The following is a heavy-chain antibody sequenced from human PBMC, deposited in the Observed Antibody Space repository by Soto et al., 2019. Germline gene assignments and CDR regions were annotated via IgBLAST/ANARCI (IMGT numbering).Heavy chain of an antibody. CDR3: ARGVYGSGSLPGDYGMDV. CDR2: ISAYNGNT. Sequence: ASVKVSCKASGYTFTSYGISWVRQAPGQGLEWMGWISAYNGNTNYAQKLQGRVTMTTDTSTSTAYMELRSLRSDDTAVYYCARGVYGSGSLPGDYGMDVWGQGTTVTAP. D-gene: IGHD3-10*01. CDR1: GYTFTSYG. V-gene: IGHV1-18*01. J-gene: IGHJ6*02.